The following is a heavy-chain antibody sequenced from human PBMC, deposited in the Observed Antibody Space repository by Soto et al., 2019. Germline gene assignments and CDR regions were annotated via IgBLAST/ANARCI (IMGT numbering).Heavy chain of an antibody. D-gene: IGHD3-3*01. J-gene: IGHJ5*02. CDR1: GYTFTSYG. CDR2: ISAYNGNT. CDR3: ARLMRIWSGYYRESWFDP. V-gene: IGHV1-18*04. Sequence: QVQLVQSGAEVKKPGASVKVSCKASGYTFTSYGISWVRQAPGQGLEWMGWISAYNGNTNYAQKLQGRVTMTTDTSTSTAYMELRSLRSDDTAVYYCARLMRIWSGYYRESWFDPWGQGTLVTVSS.